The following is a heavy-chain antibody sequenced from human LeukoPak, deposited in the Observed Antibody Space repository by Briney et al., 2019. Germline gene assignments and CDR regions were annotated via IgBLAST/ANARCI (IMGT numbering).Heavy chain of an antibody. CDR1: GYTFTSYG. J-gene: IGHJ4*02. CDR3: ARLLSDYDILTGSFYYFDY. Sequence: ASVKVSCKASGYTFTSYGISWVRQAPGQGLEWMGWINPNSGGTNYAQKFQGRVTMTRDTSISTAYMELSRLRSDDTAVYYCARLLSDYDILTGSFYYFDYWGQGTLVTVSS. D-gene: IGHD3-9*01. CDR2: INPNSGGT. V-gene: IGHV1-2*02.